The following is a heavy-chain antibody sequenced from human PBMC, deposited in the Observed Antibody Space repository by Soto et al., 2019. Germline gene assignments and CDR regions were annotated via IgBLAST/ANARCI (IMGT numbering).Heavy chain of an antibody. CDR2: VSIGGST. J-gene: IGHJ4*02. CDR3: AKRRGAGGHFDY. CDR1: GFTFSSYA. D-gene: IGHD2-15*01. Sequence: GGSLRLSCAASGFTFSSYAMGWVRQGPGKGLEWVAVVSIGGSTHYADSVRGRFTTSRDNSKNTLSLQMNSLTAEDTAVYFCAKRRGAGGHFDYWGQGALVTVSS. V-gene: IGHV3-23*01.